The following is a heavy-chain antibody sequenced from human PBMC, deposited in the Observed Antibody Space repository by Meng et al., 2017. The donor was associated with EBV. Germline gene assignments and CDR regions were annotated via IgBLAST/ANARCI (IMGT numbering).Heavy chain of an antibody. CDR1: GYTFTGYY. Sequence: QVQLWHSGAEVKKPGASVKVSCKASGYTFTGYYMHWVRQAPGQGLEWMGRINPNSGGTNYAQKFQGRVTMTRDTSISTAYMELSRLRSDDTAVYYCAKGADLAAAGTFWFDPWGQGTLVTVSS. V-gene: IGHV1-2*06. D-gene: IGHD6-13*01. CDR3: AKGADLAAAGTFWFDP. J-gene: IGHJ5*02. CDR2: INPNSGGT.